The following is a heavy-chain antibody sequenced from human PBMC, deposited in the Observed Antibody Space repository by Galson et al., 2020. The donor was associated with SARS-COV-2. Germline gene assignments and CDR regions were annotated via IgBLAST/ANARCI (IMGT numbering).Heavy chain of an antibody. D-gene: IGHD1-1*01. CDR2: ISSSGTTI. Sequence: GGSLRLSCAASGFAFSTYRMNWVRQAPGKGLEWVSYISSSGTTIYYADSVKGRFTISRDNAKNSLYLQMNSLRAEDTAVYYCARAWYNYGGYFDYWGQGTRVTVSS. V-gene: IGHV3-48*04. J-gene: IGHJ4*02. CDR1: GFAFSTYR. CDR3: ARAWYNYGGYFDY.